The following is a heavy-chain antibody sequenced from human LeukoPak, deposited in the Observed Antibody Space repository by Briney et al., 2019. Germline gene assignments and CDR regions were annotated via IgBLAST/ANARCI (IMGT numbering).Heavy chain of an antibody. CDR3: AKDRPSLHSTDRGYYMDV. CDR2: IRYDGSNK. V-gene: IGHV3-30*02. D-gene: IGHD6-13*01. CDR1: GFTFSSYG. Sequence: QPGGSLRLSCAASGFTFSSYGMHWVRQAPGKGLEWVAFIRYDGSNKYYADSVKGRFTISRDNSENTLYLQMNSLRAEDTAVYYCAKDRPSLHSTDRGYYMDVWGKGTTVTVSS. J-gene: IGHJ6*03.